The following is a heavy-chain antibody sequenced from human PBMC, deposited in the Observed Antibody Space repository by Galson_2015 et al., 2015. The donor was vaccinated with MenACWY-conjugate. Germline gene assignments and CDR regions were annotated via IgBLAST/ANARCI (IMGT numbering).Heavy chain of an antibody. CDR2: IKSDRSFS. V-gene: IGHV3-74*01. CDR1: GFTFNNSW. D-gene: IGHD1-1*01. Sequence: SLRLSCPAAGFTFNNSWQHWGRHPPALGLEWSAYIKSDRSFSNYADSVKGRFTISTDNAKNMVDLQMDGLGDEDTAVYFCARDNNWSFDSWGQGTLVTVSS. J-gene: IGHJ4*02. CDR3: ARDNNWSFDS.